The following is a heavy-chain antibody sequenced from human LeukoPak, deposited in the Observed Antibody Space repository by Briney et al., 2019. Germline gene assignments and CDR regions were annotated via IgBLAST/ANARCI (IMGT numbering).Heavy chain of an antibody. J-gene: IGHJ4*02. CDR3: ARATSWGLGFDY. D-gene: IGHD7-27*01. CDR1: GGSISSGSYY. CDR2: IYTSGST. Sequence: SETLSLTCTVSGGSISSGSYYWSWIRQPAGKGLEWIGRIYTSGSTSYSPSLKSRVTISLDTSKNQFSLRLSSVTAADTAVYYCARATSWGLGFDYWGQGTLVTVSS. V-gene: IGHV4-61*02.